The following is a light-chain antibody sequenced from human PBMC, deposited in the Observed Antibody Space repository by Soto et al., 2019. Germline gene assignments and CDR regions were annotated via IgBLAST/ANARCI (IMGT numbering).Light chain of an antibody. Sequence: EIVLTQSPGTLSLSPGERATLSCRASQSVSTSYLAWYQQKPGQAPRLLIYGAFSRATGIPDRFSGSGSGTDFTLTISRLEPEDFAVYYCQQYGDSPRFTFGPGTKVDIK. CDR3: QQYGDSPRFT. CDR2: GAF. V-gene: IGKV3-20*01. CDR1: QSVSTSY. J-gene: IGKJ3*01.